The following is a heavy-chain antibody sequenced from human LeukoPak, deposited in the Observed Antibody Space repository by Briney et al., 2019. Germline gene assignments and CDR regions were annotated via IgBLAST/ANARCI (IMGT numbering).Heavy chain of an antibody. CDR2: IWYDGSNK. Sequence: PGGSLRLSCAASGFTFSNYGMHWVRQAPGKGLEWVSIIWYDGSNKYYADSVKGRLTISKDNSKNTLYLQMNSLRAEDTAIYYCARDPGHSGWYGDYWGQGTLVTVSS. V-gene: IGHV3-33*01. CDR1: GFTFSNYG. D-gene: IGHD6-19*01. CDR3: ARDPGHSGWYGDY. J-gene: IGHJ4*02.